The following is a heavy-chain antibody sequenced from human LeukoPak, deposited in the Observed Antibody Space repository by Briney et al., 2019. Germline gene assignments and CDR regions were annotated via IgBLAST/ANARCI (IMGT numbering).Heavy chain of an antibody. CDR1: GFTFSSYA. CDR3: AKDPGVVPAHYFDY. CDR2: TGSTAVSI. J-gene: IGHJ4*02. D-gene: IGHD2-2*01. Sequence: GWSLRLSCAASGFTFSSYAMNWVRQAPGKGLEWVSGTGSTAVSIFYADSVKGRFTVSRDNSKNTLSLQMNSLRAEDTAVYYCAKDPGVVPAHYFDYWGQGTLVTVSS. V-gene: IGHV3-23*01.